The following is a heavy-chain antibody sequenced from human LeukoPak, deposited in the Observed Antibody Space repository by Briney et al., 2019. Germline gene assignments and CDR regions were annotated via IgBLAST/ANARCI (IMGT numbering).Heavy chain of an antibody. CDR3: ARLPPSSGYSYGYVDY. CDR2: IYYSGST. J-gene: IGHJ4*02. CDR1: GASISSYY. Sequence: SETLSLTCTVSGASISSYYWSWIRQPPGKGLEWIGYIYYSGSTNYNPSLKSRVTISADTSKNQFSLKLSSVTAADTAVYYCARLPPSSGYSYGYVDYWGQGTLVTVSS. D-gene: IGHD5-18*01. V-gene: IGHV4-59*08.